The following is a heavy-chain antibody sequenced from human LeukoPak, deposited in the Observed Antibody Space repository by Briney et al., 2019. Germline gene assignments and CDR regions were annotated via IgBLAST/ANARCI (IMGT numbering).Heavy chain of an antibody. CDR3: ASSPPRGYDAFDI. V-gene: IGHV4-59*08. Sequence: ASETLSLTCTVSGGSISSYYWSWIRQPPGKGLEWIAYISDIGSINYNPSLKSRVTISVDTSKNQFSLKLSSVTAADTAVYYCASSPPRGYDAFDIWGQGTMVTVSS. CDR2: ISDIGSI. CDR1: GGSISSYY. D-gene: IGHD3-10*01. J-gene: IGHJ3*02.